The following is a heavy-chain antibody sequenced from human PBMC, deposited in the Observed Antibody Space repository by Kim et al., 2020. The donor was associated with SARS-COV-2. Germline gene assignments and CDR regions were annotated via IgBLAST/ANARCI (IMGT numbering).Heavy chain of an antibody. CDR2: T. CDR3: AREGATGWFDP. J-gene: IGHJ5*02. Sequence: TSSHPSVKVRVNIPVDTSKNQFSLKLSSVTAADTAVYYCAREGATGWFDPWGQGTLVTVSS. D-gene: IGHD4-4*01. V-gene: IGHV4-30-2*05.